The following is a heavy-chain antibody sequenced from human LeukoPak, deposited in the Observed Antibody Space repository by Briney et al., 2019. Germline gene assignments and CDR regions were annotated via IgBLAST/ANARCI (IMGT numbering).Heavy chain of an antibody. J-gene: IGHJ3*02. V-gene: IGHV3-23*01. Sequence: GGSLRLSCAASGFTFSSYAMSWVRQAPGKGLEWVSAISGSGGSTYYADSVKGRFTISRDNSKNTLYLQMNSLRAEDTAVYCRAKDLYDILTGYYPLRAFDIWGQGTMVTVSS. CDR2: ISGSGGST. D-gene: IGHD3-9*01. CDR3: AKDLYDILTGYYPLRAFDI. CDR1: GFTFSSYA.